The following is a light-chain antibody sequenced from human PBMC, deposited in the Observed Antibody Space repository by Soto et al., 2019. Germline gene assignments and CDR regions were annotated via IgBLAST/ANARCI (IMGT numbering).Light chain of an antibody. V-gene: IGKV1-33*01. J-gene: IGKJ3*01. CDR3: QQNDNLPPFT. CDR2: DAS. CDR1: QDISNY. Sequence: DNQMTQSPSSLSASVGDRVTITCQASQDISNYLNWYQQKPGKAPKLLIYDASNLETGVPSRFSGSGSGTDFTFTISSLQPEDIATYYCQQNDNLPPFTFGPGTKVDIK.